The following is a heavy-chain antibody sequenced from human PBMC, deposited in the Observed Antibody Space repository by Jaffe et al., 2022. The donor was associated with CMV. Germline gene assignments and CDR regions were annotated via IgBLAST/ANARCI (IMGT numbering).Heavy chain of an antibody. CDR3: LREMDV. CDR2: IRSKAEKYAT. V-gene: IGHV3-73*02. J-gene: IGHJ6*02. D-gene: IGHD1-26*01. CDR1: GFTFSGST. Sequence: EVQLVASGGGLVQPGGSLKLSCATSGFTFSGSTVHWVRQASGKGLEWVGRIRSKAEKYATVYGLSVKGRFIVSRDDSKNVAYLQMNSLKTEDTAVYYCLREMDVWGQGTTVTVSS.